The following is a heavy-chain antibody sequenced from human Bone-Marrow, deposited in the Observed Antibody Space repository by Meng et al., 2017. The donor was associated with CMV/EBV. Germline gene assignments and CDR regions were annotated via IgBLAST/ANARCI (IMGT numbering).Heavy chain of an antibody. CDR1: GFTFSSYW. Sequence: GESLKISCAASGFTFSSYWMSWVRQAPGKGLEWVANIKQDGSEKYYADSVKGRFTISRDNSKNTLYLQMNSLRAEDTAVYYCAKVALTWIQLWLKPGYYYGMDVWGQGTTVTVSS. CDR2: IKQDGSEK. D-gene: IGHD5-18*01. V-gene: IGHV3-7*01. J-gene: IGHJ6*02. CDR3: AKVALTWIQLWLKPGYYYGMDV.